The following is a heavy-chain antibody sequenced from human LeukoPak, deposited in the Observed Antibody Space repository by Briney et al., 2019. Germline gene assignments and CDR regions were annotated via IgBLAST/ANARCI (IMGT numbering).Heavy chain of an antibody. CDR2: IIPIFGTA. Sequence: GASVKVSCKASGGTFSSYAISWVRQAPGQGLEWMGGIIPIFGTANYAQKFQGRVTMTRDTSTSTVYMELSSLRSEDTAVYYCARGDLGYNSDYWGQGTLVTVSS. CDR1: GGTFSSYA. CDR3: ARGDLGYNSDY. V-gene: IGHV1-69*05. J-gene: IGHJ4*02. D-gene: IGHD5-24*01.